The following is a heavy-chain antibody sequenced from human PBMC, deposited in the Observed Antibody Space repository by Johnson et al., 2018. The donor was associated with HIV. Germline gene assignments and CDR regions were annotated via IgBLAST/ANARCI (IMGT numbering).Heavy chain of an antibody. D-gene: IGHD3-22*01. Sequence: EVQLVESGGGVVQPGRSLRLSCAASGFTFSSYAMHWVRQAPGKGLEWVSGISWNSGSIGYADSVKGRFTISRDNAKNSLYLQMNSLRAEDTAFYYCARESRYYDSSGYYIDAFDIWGQGTMVTVSS. V-gene: IGHV3-9*01. CDR2: ISWNSGSI. CDR3: ARESRYYDSSGYYIDAFDI. J-gene: IGHJ3*02. CDR1: GFTFSSYA.